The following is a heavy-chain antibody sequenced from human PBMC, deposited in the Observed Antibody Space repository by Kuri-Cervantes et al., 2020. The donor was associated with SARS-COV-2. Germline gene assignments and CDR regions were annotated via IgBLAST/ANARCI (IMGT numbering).Heavy chain of an antibody. D-gene: IGHD3-3*01. CDR2: IYTSGST. Sequence: SETLSLTYTVSGGSISSGSYYWSWIRQPAGKGLEWIGRIYTSGSTNYNPSLKSRVTISVDTSKNQFSLKLSSVTAADTAVYYCARVGHYDFWSGYYTWLGMDVWGQGTTVTVSS. CDR3: ARVGHYDFWSGYYTWLGMDV. J-gene: IGHJ6*02. V-gene: IGHV4-61*02. CDR1: GGSISSGSYY.